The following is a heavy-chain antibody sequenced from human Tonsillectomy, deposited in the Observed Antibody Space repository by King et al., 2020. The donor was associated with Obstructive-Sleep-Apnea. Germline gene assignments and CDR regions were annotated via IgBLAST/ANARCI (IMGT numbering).Heavy chain of an antibody. CDR2: IYYSGST. CDR1: GGSISSSSYY. D-gene: IGHD2-15*01. J-gene: IGHJ5*02. CDR3: AREGGARVVVAATPLSWFDP. V-gene: IGHV4-39*07. Sequence: QLQESGPGLVKPSETLSLTCTVSGGSISSSSYYWGWIRQPPGKWLEWIGSIYYSGSTYYNPSLKSRVTISVATSKNQFSLKLSSVTAADTAVYYCAREGGARVVVAATPLSWFDPWGQGTLVTVSS.